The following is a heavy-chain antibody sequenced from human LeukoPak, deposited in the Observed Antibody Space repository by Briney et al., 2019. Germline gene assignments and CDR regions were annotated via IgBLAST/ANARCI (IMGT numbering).Heavy chain of an antibody. Sequence: ASVKVSCKASGYTFTGYYIHWVRQAPGQGLEWMGWISAYNGNTNYAQKLQGRVTMTTDTSTSTAYMELRSLRSDDTAVYYCAREHNWNNTLDYWGQGTLVTVSS. CDR3: AREHNWNNTLDY. CDR2: ISAYNGNT. V-gene: IGHV1-18*04. J-gene: IGHJ4*02. D-gene: IGHD1/OR15-1a*01. CDR1: GYTFTGYY.